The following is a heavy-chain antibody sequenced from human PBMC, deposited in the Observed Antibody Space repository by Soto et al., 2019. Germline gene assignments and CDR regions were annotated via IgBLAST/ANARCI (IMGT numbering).Heavy chain of an antibody. V-gene: IGHV4-34*01. J-gene: IGHJ6*03. CDR1: GGSFSGYQ. CDR2: INDSGNI. CDR3: ARGVILWFGELSRRGGYHYYMDV. Sequence: VQLQQWGAGLLKPSETLSLTCAVYGGSFSGYQWSWIRQTPGKGLEWIGEINDSGNINYNPSLKSRVTILLDTPKKQISLKLSSVTAADSAVYYCARGVILWFGELSRRGGYHYYMDVWGKGTTVTVSS. D-gene: IGHD3-10*01.